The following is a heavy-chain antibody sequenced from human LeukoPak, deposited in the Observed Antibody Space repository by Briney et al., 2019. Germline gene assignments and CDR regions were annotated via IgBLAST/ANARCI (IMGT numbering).Heavy chain of an antibody. J-gene: IGHJ4*02. CDR1: GYSFSSYW. V-gene: IGHV5-51*01. CDR2: IFPGDSDT. CDR3: ARSSSLTGYYRY. Sequence: GESLQISCQGSGYSFSSYWIGWVRPMPGKGLEWMGIIFPGDSDTRYSPSFQGQVTISADKSISTAYLQWSSLKASDTAMYYCARSSSLTGYYRYWGQGTLVTVSS. D-gene: IGHD3-9*01.